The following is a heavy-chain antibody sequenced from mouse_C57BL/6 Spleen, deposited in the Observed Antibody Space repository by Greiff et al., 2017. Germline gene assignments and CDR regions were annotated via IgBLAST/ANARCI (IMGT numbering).Heavy chain of an antibody. Sequence: ESGPGMVKPSQSLSLTCTVTGYSITSGYDWHWIRHFPGNKLEWMGYISYSGSTNYNPSLKSRISITHDTSKNHFFLKLNSVTTEDTATYYCARDRDYGNYVGYFDVWGTGTTVTVSS. CDR2: ISYSGST. V-gene: IGHV3-1*01. CDR3: ARDRDYGNYVGYFDV. CDR1: GYSITSGYD. D-gene: IGHD2-1*01. J-gene: IGHJ1*03.